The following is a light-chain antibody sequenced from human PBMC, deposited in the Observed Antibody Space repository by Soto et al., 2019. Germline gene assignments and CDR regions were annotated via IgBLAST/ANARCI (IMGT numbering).Light chain of an antibody. Sequence: DIQMTQSPSTLSASVGDRVTITCRASQSISSWLAWYQQKPGKAPKLLIYDASSLESGVPSRFSGSGSGTEFTLTISSLQPDDFATYSCQQYNSYSRTFGQGTQVEIK. CDR3: QQYNSYSRT. V-gene: IGKV1-5*01. CDR1: QSISSW. CDR2: DAS. J-gene: IGKJ1*01.